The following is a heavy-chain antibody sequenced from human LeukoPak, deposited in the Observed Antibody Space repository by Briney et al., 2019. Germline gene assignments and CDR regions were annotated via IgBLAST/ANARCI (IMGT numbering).Heavy chain of an antibody. V-gene: IGHV4-59*05. CDR2: INYRGST. J-gene: IGHJ3*02. Sequence: PSETLSLTCTVSGGSISGYYWSWIRQPPGKGLEWIGSINYRGSTYYNPALKSRVTISVDTSKKQFSLKLSSVTAADTALYYCARQIAVAGEWAFDIWGQGTMVTVSS. CDR3: ARQIAVAGEWAFDI. D-gene: IGHD6-19*01. CDR1: GGSISGYY.